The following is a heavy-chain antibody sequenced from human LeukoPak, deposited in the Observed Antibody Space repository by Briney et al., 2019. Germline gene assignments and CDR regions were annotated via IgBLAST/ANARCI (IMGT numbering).Heavy chain of an antibody. CDR1: GYTFTVYY. CDR2: INPNSGGT. Sequence: ASVTVSCKASGYTFTVYYMHWVRQAPGQGLEWMGRINPNSGGTNYAQKFQGRVTMTRDTSISTAYMELSRLRSDDTAVYYCARGVPGYDSSGWFSNWFDPWGQGTLVTVSS. J-gene: IGHJ5*02. D-gene: IGHD6-19*01. V-gene: IGHV1-2*06. CDR3: ARGVPGYDSSGWFSNWFDP.